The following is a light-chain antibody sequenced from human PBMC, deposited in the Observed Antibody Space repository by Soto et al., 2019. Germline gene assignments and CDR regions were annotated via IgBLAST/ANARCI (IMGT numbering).Light chain of an antibody. CDR2: LGS. CDR3: MQALETPPT. J-gene: IGKJ1*01. Sequence: DTVMTQSPLSLPVTPGEPASISCRSSQSLLHSNGYNYLDWYLQKPGQSLQLLIYLGSNRASGVTDRFSGTGSGTDFTLKISRVEAEDVGVYYCMQALETPPTFGQGTRGES. V-gene: IGKV2-28*01. CDR1: QSLLHSNGYNY.